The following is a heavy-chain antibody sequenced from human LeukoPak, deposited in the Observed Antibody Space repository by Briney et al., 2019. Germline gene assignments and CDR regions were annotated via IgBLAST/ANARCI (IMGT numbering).Heavy chain of an antibody. CDR1: GYTFTGYF. J-gene: IGHJ4*02. CDR3: ARAQSLTAPAGTFANS. V-gene: IGHV1-2*02. CDR2: INPNSGGT. Sequence: ASVKVSCKASGYTFTGYFLHWVRRAPGQGFEWMGWINPNSGGTYYTQRFQGRVTMTRDTSISTAYMELRSLRSDDTAVYYCARAQSLTAPAGTFANSWCQGTLVTVSS. D-gene: IGHD6-13*01.